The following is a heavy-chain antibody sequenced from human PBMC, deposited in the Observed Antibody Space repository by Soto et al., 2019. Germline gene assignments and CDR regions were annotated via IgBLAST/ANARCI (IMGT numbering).Heavy chain of an antibody. CDR1: GFTFSSYG. CDR2: ISYDGSNK. D-gene: IGHD3-22*01. CDR3: AKDRQYYYDSSGLKN. Sequence: GGSLRLSCAASGFTFSSYGMHWVRQAPGKGLEWVAVISYDGSNKYYADSVKGRFTISRDNSKNTLYLQMNSLRAEDTAVYYCAKDRQYYYDSSGLKNWGQGTLVTVSS. V-gene: IGHV3-30*18. J-gene: IGHJ4*02.